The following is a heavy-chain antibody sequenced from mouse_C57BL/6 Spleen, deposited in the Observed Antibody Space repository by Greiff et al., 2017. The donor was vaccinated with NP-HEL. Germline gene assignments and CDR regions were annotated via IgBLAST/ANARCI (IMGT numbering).Heavy chain of an antibody. CDR1: GYTFTSYG. V-gene: IGHV1-81*01. Sequence: VQLQQSGAELARPGASVKLSCKASGYTFTSYGISWVKQRTGQGLEWIGEIYPRSGNTYFNEKFKGKATLTADTSSSTAYMELRSLTSEDSAVYFCARGGSSSYYAMDYWGQGTSVTVSS. CDR3: ARGGSSSYYAMDY. D-gene: IGHD1-1*01. CDR2: IYPRSGNT. J-gene: IGHJ4*01.